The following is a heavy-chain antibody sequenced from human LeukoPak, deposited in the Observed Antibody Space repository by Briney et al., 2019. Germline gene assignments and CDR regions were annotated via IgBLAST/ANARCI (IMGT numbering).Heavy chain of an antibody. CDR1: GGSISSSSYY. CDR2: IYYSGST. Sequence: PSETLSLTCTVSGGSISSSSYYWGWIRQPPGKGLEWIGSIYYSGSTYYNPSLKSRVTISVDTSKNQFSLKLSSVTAADTAVYYCARADSSFLFDCWGQGTLVTVSS. D-gene: IGHD2/OR15-2a*01. V-gene: IGHV4-39*07. CDR3: ARADSSFLFDC. J-gene: IGHJ4*02.